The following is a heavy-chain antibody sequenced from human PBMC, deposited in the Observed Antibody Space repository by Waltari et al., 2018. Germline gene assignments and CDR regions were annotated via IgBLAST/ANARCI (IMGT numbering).Heavy chain of an antibody. CDR3: ATYIGASIGTAAFDV. J-gene: IGHJ3*01. CDR1: GGSITSNLHY. Sequence: QLHLQESGPGLVKPSETLSLTCSVSGGSITSNLHYWGWIRQPPGKGPEWTGTISYSGATYNNPSLKSRVTISVDTSKNQYSLKLTSVTAADTAVYYCATYIGASIGTAAFDVWGQGTMVTVSS. D-gene: IGHD5-12*01. V-gene: IGHV4-39*01. CDR2: ISYSGAT.